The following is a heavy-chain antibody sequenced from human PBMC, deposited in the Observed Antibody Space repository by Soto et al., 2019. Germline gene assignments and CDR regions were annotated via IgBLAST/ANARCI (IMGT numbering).Heavy chain of an antibody. Sequence: EVQLLDSGGDFVQPGASLRLSCAASGFTFSSYAMSWVRQAPGKGLEWVSSISGGGGSTYYADSVKGRFTISRDNYMNTLILQMNRLRAEDTAVYYCAKVWERTVTTRNYFYGMDVWGQGTTVTVSS. CDR2: ISGGGGST. J-gene: IGHJ6*02. CDR3: AKVWERTVTTRNYFYGMDV. D-gene: IGHD4-17*01. CDR1: GFTFSSYA. V-gene: IGHV3-23*01.